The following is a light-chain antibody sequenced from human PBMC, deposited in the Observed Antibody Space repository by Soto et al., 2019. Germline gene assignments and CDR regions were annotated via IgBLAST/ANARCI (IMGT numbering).Light chain of an antibody. CDR2: RNN. Sequence: QSVLTQPPSASGTPGQRVTISCSGSSSNIGSNYVYWYQQLPGTAPKLLIYRNNQRPSGVPDRFSGSKSGTSASLAISGLRSEDEADYYCAAWDDILSDSVFGRGTQLTVL. CDR3: AAWDDILSDSV. CDR1: SSNIGSNY. J-gene: IGLJ7*01. V-gene: IGLV1-47*01.